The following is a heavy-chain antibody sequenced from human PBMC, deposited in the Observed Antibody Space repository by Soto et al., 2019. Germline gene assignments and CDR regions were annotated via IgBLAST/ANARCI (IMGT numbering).Heavy chain of an antibody. J-gene: IGHJ5*02. D-gene: IGHD4-17*01. Sequence: GSLRLSCAASGFTFRNYAMTWARQAPGKGLEWVSSLLRSGSSAYYADSVRGRFTISSDTSANSLYPQMDNLRAEDTAIYYCAKDAISGDGIWLMDSWGQGTVVTVSS. CDR2: LLRSGSSA. CDR3: AKDAISGDGIWLMDS. CDR1: GFTFRNYA. V-gene: IGHV3-23*01.